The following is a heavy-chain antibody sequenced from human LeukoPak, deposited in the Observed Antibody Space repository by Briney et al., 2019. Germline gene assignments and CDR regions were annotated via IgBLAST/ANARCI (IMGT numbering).Heavy chain of an antibody. V-gene: IGHV4-34*01. CDR3: ARDDRNSRYYYYYYYMDV. J-gene: IGHJ6*03. Sequence: SETLSLTCAVYGGSFSGYYWSWIRQPPGKGLEWIGEINHSGSTNYNPSLKSRVTISVDTSKNQFSLKLSSVTAADTAVYYCARDDRNSRYYYYYYYMDVWGKGTTVTVSS. CDR1: GGSFSGYY. CDR2: INHSGST. D-gene: IGHD4-23*01.